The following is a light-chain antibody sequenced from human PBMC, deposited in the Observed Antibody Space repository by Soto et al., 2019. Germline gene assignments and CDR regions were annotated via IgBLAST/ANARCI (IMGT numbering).Light chain of an antibody. CDR2: EVS. CDR1: SSDVGGYNY. J-gene: IGLJ2*01. V-gene: IGLV2-8*01. Sequence: QSVLTQPPSASGSPGQSVTISCTGTSSDVGGYNYVSWYQQHPVQVPKLMISEVSKRPSGVPDRFSGSMSGNTASLTVSGLQAEDEADYCCSSFAGNNNLVFGGGTKLTVL. CDR3: SSFAGNNNLV.